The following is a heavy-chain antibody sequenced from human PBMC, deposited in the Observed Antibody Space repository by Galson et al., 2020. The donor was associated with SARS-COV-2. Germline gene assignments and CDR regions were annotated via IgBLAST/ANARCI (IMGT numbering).Heavy chain of an antibody. CDR3: ARVGESSTWNYYYYGMDV. D-gene: IGHD2-2*01. J-gene: IGHJ6*02. CDR1: GFSFGSYG. Sequence: GESLKISCAASGFSFGSYGMHWVRQAPGKGLEWVAVIWNDGSNKDYADSVRGRFTISRDNPKKTLYLQMNSLRAEDTAVYYCARVGESSTWNYYYYGMDVWGHGTTVTVSS. CDR2: IWNDGSNK. V-gene: IGHV3-33*01.